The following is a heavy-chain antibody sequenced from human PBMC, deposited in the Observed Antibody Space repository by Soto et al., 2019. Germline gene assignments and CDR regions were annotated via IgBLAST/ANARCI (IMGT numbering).Heavy chain of an antibody. V-gene: IGHV1-8*01. CDR1: GYTFTSYD. D-gene: IGHD2-21*02. CDR3: ARGFGIRVVTAKHGARYFDY. CDR2: MNPNSGNT. J-gene: IGHJ4*02. Sequence: QVQLVQSGAEVKKPGASVKVSCKASGYTFTSYDINWVRQATGQGLEWMGWMNPNSGNTGYAQKFQGRVTMTRNTSISTAYMELSSLRSEDTAVYYCARGFGIRVVTAKHGARYFDYWGQGTLVTVSS.